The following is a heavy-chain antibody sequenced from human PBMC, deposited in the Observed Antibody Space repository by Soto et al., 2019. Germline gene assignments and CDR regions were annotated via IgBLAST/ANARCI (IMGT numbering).Heavy chain of an antibody. CDR2: IIDSGAST. D-gene: IGHD3-22*01. CDR3: AKNPGYYYDSTGYHFDY. CDR1: GFTFSSCA. Sequence: QPGGSLRLSCAASGFTFSSCAMGWVRQAPGKGLEWVSDIIDSGASTYYADSVKGRFTISRDNSKSTLYLQMNSLGAEDTAVYYCAKNPGYYYDSTGYHFDYWGQGTLVTVSS. J-gene: IGHJ4*02. V-gene: IGHV3-23*01.